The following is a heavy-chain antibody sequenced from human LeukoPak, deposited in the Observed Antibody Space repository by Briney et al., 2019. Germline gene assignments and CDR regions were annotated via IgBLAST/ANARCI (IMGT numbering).Heavy chain of an antibody. Sequence: ETLSLTCAVYGGSFSGYYMSWVRQAPGKGLEWVSEIYSDGSTYYAASVKGRFSISRDNSKNTVYLQMNSLRAEDRAVYYCARELREHGVFDIWGRGTMVTVSS. CDR2: IYSDGST. CDR1: GGSFSGYY. CDR3: ARELREHGVFDI. J-gene: IGHJ3*02. D-gene: IGHD1-26*01. V-gene: IGHV3-53*01.